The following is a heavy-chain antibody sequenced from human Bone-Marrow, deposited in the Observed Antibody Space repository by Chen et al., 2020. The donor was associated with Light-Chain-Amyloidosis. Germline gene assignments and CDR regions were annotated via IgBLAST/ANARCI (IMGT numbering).Heavy chain of an antibody. J-gene: IGHJ4*02. V-gene: IGHV3-23*04. Sequence: EVQLVESGGGLVQPGGSLRLSCATSGFNFSSFGMSWVRQAPGKGLEWVSTGSGSTVSTYYAGAVTGRFIISRDNAKSTLYLQMNSRRAGDTAVYFCTRKGGYFDFWGQGYLVTVSS. D-gene: IGHD3-10*01. CDR2: GSGSTVST. CDR1: GFNFSSFG. CDR3: TRKGGYFDF.